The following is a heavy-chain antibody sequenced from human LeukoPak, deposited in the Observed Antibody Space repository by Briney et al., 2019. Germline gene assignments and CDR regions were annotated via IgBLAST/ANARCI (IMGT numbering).Heavy chain of an antibody. CDR1: GSTFSSYG. CDR2: IRYDGSNK. J-gene: IGHJ4*02. CDR3: AKWDSGHDYFDY. D-gene: IGHD5-12*01. V-gene: IGHV3-30*02. Sequence: GGSLRLSCAASGSTFSSYGMHWVRQAPGKGLEWVTFIRYDGSNKYYADSVKGRFTISRDNSKNTLYLQMNSLRAEDTAVYYCAKWDSGHDYFDYWGQGTLVTVSS.